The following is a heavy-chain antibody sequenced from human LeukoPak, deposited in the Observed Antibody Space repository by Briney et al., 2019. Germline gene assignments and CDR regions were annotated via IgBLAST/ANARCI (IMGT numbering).Heavy chain of an antibody. D-gene: IGHD6-19*01. Sequence: GGSLRLSCLASGFTFRSYWMSWVRQAPGGGLEWVANIKEDGSEKYYVDSVKGRFTISRDNAKISLYLQMNSPRAEDTAVYYCASQFWWAAVAGTTLDYWGQGTLVTVSS. CDR2: IKEDGSEK. CDR3: ASQFWWAAVAGTTLDY. CDR1: GFTFRSYW. V-gene: IGHV3-7*05. J-gene: IGHJ4*02.